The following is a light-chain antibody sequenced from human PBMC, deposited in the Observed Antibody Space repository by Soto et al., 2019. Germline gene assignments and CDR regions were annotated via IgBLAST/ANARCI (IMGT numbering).Light chain of an antibody. V-gene: IGKV1-5*03. CDR3: QQYHIYSGQ. CDR2: KVS. J-gene: IGKJ1*01. Sequence: DIQMTQSPSTLSASVGDRVTITCRASQTIDSWLAWYQQRPGKPPNLLIYKVSTLASGVPSRFSGSGSGTEFTLTINSLQPDDFATYYCQQYHIYSGQLDQGTNVDSK. CDR1: QTIDSW.